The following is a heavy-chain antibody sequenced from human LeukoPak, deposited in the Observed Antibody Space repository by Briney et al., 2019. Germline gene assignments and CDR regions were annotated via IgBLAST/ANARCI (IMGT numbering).Heavy chain of an antibody. CDR3: ARDNWARNDAFDI. D-gene: IGHD1-14*01. V-gene: IGHV4-59*01. CDR1: GGSISSYY. Sequence: SETLSLTCTVSGGSISSYYWSWIRQPPGKGLEWIGYIYYSGSTNYNPSLKSRVTISVDTSKNQFSLKLSSVTAADTAVHYCARDNWARNDAFDIWGQGTMVTVSS. J-gene: IGHJ3*02. CDR2: IYYSGST.